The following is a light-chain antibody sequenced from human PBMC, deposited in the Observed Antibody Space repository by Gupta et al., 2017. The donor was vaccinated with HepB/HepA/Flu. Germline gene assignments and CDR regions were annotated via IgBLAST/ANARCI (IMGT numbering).Light chain of an antibody. Sequence: QVVLPQSPSASASPGASVKLICTLSSGHSTYTIAWHQQQPEKGPRYLMNLNSDGSHSKGDGIPDRFSGSSSGAARYLTSSSLQSDDDDDYYCQKWGTDFRIFGGGTKLTVL. V-gene: IGLV4-69*02. CDR2: LNSDGSH. CDR1: SGHSTYT. CDR3: QKWGTDFRI. J-gene: IGLJ2*01.